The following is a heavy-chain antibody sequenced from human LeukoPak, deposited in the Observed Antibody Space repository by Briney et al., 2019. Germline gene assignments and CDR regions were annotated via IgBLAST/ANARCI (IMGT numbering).Heavy chain of an antibody. J-gene: IGHJ6*02. Sequence: GGSLRLSCAASGFTFSSYAMHWVRQAPGKGLEWVAVISYDGSNKYYADSVKGRFTISRDNSKNTLYLQMNSLRAEDTAVYYCARVRGITIFGVVISYYYYGMDVRDQGTTVTVSS. V-gene: IGHV3-30-3*01. CDR3: ARVRGITIFGVVISYYYYGMDV. CDR2: ISYDGSNK. D-gene: IGHD3-3*01. CDR1: GFTFSSYA.